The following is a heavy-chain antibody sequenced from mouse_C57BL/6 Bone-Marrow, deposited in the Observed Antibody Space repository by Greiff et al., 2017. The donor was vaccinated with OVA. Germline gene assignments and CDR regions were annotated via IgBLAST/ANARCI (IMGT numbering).Heavy chain of an antibody. CDR2: ISSGGSYT. D-gene: IGHD2-10*01. CDR1: GFTFSSYG. J-gene: IGHJ2*01. Sequence: EVMLVESGGDLVKPGGSLKLSCAASGFTFSSYGMSWVRQTPDKRLEWVATISSGGSYTYYPDSVKGRFTISRDNAKNTLYLQMSSLKSEDTAMYHCARVPYWDYFDYWGQGTTLTVSS. V-gene: IGHV5-6*01. CDR3: ARVPYWDYFDY.